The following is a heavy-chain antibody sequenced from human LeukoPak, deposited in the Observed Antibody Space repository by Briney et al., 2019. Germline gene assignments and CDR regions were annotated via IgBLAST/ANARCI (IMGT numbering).Heavy chain of an antibody. Sequence: GGSLRLSCAASELSFSTYEMNWVRQAPGKGLEWVSFISDSGTATRYADSVKGRFTVSRDNAENSLYLQMNNLRVEDTAVYYCATDTRGPEEFDYWGQGTLVTVSS. V-gene: IGHV3-48*03. CDR2: ISDSGTAT. J-gene: IGHJ4*02. CDR1: ELSFSTYE. CDR3: ATDTRGPEEFDY. D-gene: IGHD5-12*01.